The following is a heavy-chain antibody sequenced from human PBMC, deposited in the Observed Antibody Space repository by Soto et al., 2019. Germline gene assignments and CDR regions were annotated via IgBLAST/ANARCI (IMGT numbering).Heavy chain of an antibody. J-gene: IGHJ4*02. V-gene: IGHV3-33*08. Sequence: PGGSLRLSCAASGFTFSSYAMSWVRQAPGKGLEWVAVISYNGSNKYYADSVKGRFTISRDNSKNTLYLQMNSLRAEDTAVYYCARDFYRNSDYWGQGTLVTSPQ. CDR3: ARDFYRNSDY. CDR2: ISYNGSNK. CDR1: GFTFSSYA. D-gene: IGHD4-4*01.